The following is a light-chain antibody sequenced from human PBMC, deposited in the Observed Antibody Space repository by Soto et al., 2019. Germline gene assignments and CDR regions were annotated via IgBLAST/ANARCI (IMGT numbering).Light chain of an antibody. CDR3: QQYVSIPLT. CDR2: GAS. V-gene: IGKV3-20*01. J-gene: IGKJ4*01. Sequence: EIVLTQSPGTLSLSPGERATLSCRASQSVGTYLAWYQQKPGQAPRLLMYGASSRATGIPDRFSGNGSGTDFTLTISRLEPDDLAVYYCQQYVSIPLTFGGGTKVDIK. CDR1: QSVGTY.